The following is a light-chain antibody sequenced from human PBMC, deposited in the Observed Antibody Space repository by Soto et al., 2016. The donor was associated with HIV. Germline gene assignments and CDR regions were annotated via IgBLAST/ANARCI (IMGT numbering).Light chain of an antibody. CDR2: KDS. CDR3: QSADSSGTYVV. Sequence: SYELTQPPSVSVSPGQTARITCSGDVLPKQYAYWYQQKPGQAPVLVIYKDSERPSGIPERFSGSSSGTTATLTISGVQAEGEADYYCQSADSSGTYVVFGGGTKLTVL. V-gene: IGLV3-25*03. J-gene: IGLJ2*01. CDR1: VLPKQY.